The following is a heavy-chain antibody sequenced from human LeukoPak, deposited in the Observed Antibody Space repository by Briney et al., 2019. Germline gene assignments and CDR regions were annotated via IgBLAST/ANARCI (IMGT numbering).Heavy chain of an antibody. CDR3: ARPVEMSVNAFDI. V-gene: IGHV1-2*02. CDR1: GYTFTGYY. J-gene: IGHJ3*02. Sequence: GASVKVSCKASGYTFTGYYIHWVRQAPGQGLEWMGWINPNSGGPNYAQKFQGRVTISADKSISTAFLQWSSLKASDTAMYYCARPVEMSVNAFDIWGQGTMVTVSS. D-gene: IGHD5-24*01. CDR2: INPNSGGP.